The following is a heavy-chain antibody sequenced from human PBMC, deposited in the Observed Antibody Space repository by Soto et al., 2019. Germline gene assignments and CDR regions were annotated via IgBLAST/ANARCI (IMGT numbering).Heavy chain of an antibody. V-gene: IGHV4-59*01. J-gene: IGHJ6*02. CDR3: ARDTIAGDYYWYGMDV. Sequence: SETLSLTCTVSGGSISSYYWSWIRQPPGKGLEWIGYIYYSGSTNYNPTLKSRVTISVDTSKNQFSLKLSSVTAADTAVYYCARDTIAGDYYWYGMDVWGQGTTVTVSS. CDR2: IYYSGST. D-gene: IGHD2-2*01. CDR1: GGSISSYY.